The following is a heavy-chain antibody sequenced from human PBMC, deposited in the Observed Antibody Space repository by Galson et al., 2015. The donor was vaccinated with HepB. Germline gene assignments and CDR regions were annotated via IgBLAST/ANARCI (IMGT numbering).Heavy chain of an antibody. CDR3: AGGRITMVRGVFFYYGMDV. D-gene: IGHD3-10*01. CDR1: GRTLATYA. Sequence: SLKLSCTASGRTLATYAVSWVRQAPGQGLEWPAGVIPLSGTTNYAQTFQRRVTITADESTSTADMELSSLRSDDTAVYFCAGGRITMVRGVFFYYGMDVWGQGTRSPSP. CDR2: VIPLSGTT. J-gene: IGHJ6*02. V-gene: IGHV1-69*01.